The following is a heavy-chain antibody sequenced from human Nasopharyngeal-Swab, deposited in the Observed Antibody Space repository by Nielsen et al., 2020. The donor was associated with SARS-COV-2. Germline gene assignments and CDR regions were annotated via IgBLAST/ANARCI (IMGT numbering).Heavy chain of an antibody. CDR2: INTNTGNP. CDR3: ARDLSSGWYRGIYYYYGMDV. D-gene: IGHD6-19*01. Sequence: ASVKVSCKASGYTFTSYAMNWVRQAPGQGLEWMGWINTNTGNPTCAQGFTGRFVFSLDTSVSTAYLQISSLKAEDTAVYYCARDLSSGWYRGIYYYYGMDVWGQGTTVTVSS. J-gene: IGHJ6*02. CDR1: GYTFTSYA. V-gene: IGHV7-4-1*02.